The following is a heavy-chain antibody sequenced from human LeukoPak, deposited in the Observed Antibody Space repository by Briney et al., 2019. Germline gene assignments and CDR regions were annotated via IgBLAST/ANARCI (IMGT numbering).Heavy chain of an antibody. CDR3: TRGVRGSYGDFDY. Sequence: GGSLRLSCAASGFTFSGSAMHWVRQASGKGLEWVGRIRSKANSYATAYAASVKGRFTISRDDSKNTAYLQMNSLKTEDTAVYYCTRGVRGSYGDFDYWGQGTLVTVSS. J-gene: IGHJ4*02. D-gene: IGHD1-26*01. CDR1: GFTFSGSA. CDR2: IRSKANSYAT. V-gene: IGHV3-73*01.